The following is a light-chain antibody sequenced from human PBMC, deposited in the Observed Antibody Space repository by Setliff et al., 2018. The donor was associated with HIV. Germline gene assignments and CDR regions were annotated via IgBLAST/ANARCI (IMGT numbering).Light chain of an antibody. J-gene: IGLJ2*01. CDR2: EVT. CDR3: SSFTSTSTVV. CDR1: TSDVGGFDY. V-gene: IGLV2-14*01. Sequence: QSVLTQPASVSGSPGQSITISCTGTTSDVGGFDYVSWYQQYPDRAPQLLIYEVTNWPSGVSNRFSGSKSGNTASLTISGLQPEDESDYYCSSFTSTSTVVFGGGTKVTVL.